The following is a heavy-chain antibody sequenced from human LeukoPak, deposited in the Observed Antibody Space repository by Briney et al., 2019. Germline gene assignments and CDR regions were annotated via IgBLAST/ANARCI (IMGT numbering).Heavy chain of an antibody. J-gene: IGHJ4*02. D-gene: IGHD3-10*01. CDR3: ARDQRWSGELDF. CDR2: ITSGGGPA. Sequence: GGSLRLSCAASGFTFSSSEMNWVRQAPGKGLEWVSYITSGGGPAYYADSVKGRFTISRDNARNSLFLQMNGLRAEDTAVYYCARDQRWSGELDFWGQGTLVTVSS. CDR1: GFTFSSSE. V-gene: IGHV3-48*03.